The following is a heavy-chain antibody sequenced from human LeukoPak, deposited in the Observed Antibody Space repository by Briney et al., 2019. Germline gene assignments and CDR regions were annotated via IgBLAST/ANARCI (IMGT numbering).Heavy chain of an antibody. D-gene: IGHD2-21*01. Sequence: PGGSLRLSCAAPGFTFSDYFMSWIRQAPGKGLEWVSYISSSTSYTYHIDSVKGRFTISRDNAKNSLYLQMNSLRAEDTAVYYCARDRVSARAFDIWGQGTMVTVSS. CDR3: ARDRVSARAFDI. V-gene: IGHV3-11*06. CDR2: ISSSTSYT. CDR1: GFTFSDYF. J-gene: IGHJ3*02.